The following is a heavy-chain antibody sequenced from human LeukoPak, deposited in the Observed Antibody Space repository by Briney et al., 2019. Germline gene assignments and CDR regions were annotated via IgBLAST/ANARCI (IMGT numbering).Heavy chain of an antibody. D-gene: IGHD3-22*01. CDR2: INPNSGGT. CDR1: GFTFTGYY. CDR3: ARVRYYYDSSGPTPPHRYNWFDP. Sequence: AGGSLRLSCAASGFTFTGYYMHWVRQAPGQGLEWVGWINPNSGGTNYAQKFQGRVTMTRDTSISTAYMELSRLRSDDTAVYYCARVRYYYDSSGPTPPHRYNWFDPWGQGTLVTVSS. V-gene: IGHV1-2*02. J-gene: IGHJ5*01.